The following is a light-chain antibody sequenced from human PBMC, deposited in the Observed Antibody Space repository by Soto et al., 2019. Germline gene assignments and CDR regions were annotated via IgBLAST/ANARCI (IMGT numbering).Light chain of an antibody. CDR2: DAS. Sequence: DIQMTQSPSTVSASVGDRVTITCRASQSIGGWLAWYQQKPGKAPRLLIYDASSLESGVPSRFSGSGSEPEFTLTISSLQPNDFATYYCQQHHSFALTFGGGTKVEIK. J-gene: IGKJ4*01. V-gene: IGKV1-5*01. CDR1: QSIGGW. CDR3: QQHHSFALT.